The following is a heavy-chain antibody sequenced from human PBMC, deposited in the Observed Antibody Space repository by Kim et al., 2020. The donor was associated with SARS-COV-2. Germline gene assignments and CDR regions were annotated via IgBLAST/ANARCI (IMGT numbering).Heavy chain of an antibody. J-gene: IGHJ4*02. CDR3: ARVPPGWYCFDY. CDR2: ISYDGSNK. CDR1: GFTFSSYA. V-gene: IGHV3-30*04. D-gene: IGHD6-19*01. Sequence: GGSLRLSCAASGFTFSSYAMHWVRQAPGKGLEWVAVISYDGSNKYYADSVKGRFTISRDNSKNTLYLQMNSLRAEDTAVYYCARVPPGWYCFDYWGQGTLVTVSS.